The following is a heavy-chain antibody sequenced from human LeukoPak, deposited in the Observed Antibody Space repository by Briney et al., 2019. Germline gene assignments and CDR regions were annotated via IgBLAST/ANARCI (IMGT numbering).Heavy chain of an antibody. CDR2: MKPNNGNT. D-gene: IGHD3-22*01. J-gene: IGHJ4*02. CDR3: ARGPPSDDSSGYYLNY. CDR1: GYTFTSYD. V-gene: IGHV1-8*01. Sequence: ASVKVSCKASGYTFTSYDINWVRQATGQGLEWMGWMKPNNGNTGYAQKFQGRVTMTRNTSISTAYMELSSLRSEDTAVYYCARGPPSDDSSGYYLNYWGQGTLATVSS.